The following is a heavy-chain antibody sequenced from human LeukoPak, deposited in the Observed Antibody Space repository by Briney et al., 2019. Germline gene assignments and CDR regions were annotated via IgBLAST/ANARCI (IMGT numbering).Heavy chain of an antibody. V-gene: IGHV4-31*03. CDR1: GGSISSGGYY. D-gene: IGHD6-19*01. CDR2: IYYSGST. Sequence: SETLSLTCTVSGGSISSGGYYWSWIRQHPGKGLEWIGYIYYSGSTYYNPSLKSRVTISVDTSKNQFSLKLSSETAADTAVYYCARASPTSIAVYYWGQGTLVTVSS. CDR3: ARASPTSIAVYY. J-gene: IGHJ4*02.